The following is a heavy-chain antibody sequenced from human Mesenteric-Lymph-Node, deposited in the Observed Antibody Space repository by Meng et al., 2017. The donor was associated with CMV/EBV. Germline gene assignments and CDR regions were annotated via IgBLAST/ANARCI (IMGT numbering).Heavy chain of an antibody. CDR1: GFTFSTYE. J-gene: IGHJ4*02. V-gene: IGHV3-21*01. CDR2: ISGSNIYI. Sequence: GGSLRLSCAASGFTFSTYEMNWVRQAPGKGLEWVASISGSNIYIYYADSVKGRFTISRDNAKNSVFLQMNSLRAEDTALYYCARFYDSSGSKVFDYWGQGTLVTVSS. CDR3: ARFYDSSGSKVFDY. D-gene: IGHD3-22*01.